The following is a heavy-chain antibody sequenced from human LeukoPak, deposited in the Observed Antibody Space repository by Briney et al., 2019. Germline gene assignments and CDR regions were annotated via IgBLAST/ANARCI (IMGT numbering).Heavy chain of an antibody. D-gene: IGHD4-17*01. CDR1: GGSISSSSYY. CDR2: IYYSGST. V-gene: IGHV4-39*07. CDR3: ARVRGYGDYFGGLNWFDP. J-gene: IGHJ5*02. Sequence: KPSETLSLTCTVSGGSISSSSYYWGWIRQPPGKGLEWIGSIYYSGSTYYNPSLKSRVTISVDTSKNQFSLKLSSVTAADTAVYYCARVRGYGDYFGGLNWFDPWGQGTLVTVSS.